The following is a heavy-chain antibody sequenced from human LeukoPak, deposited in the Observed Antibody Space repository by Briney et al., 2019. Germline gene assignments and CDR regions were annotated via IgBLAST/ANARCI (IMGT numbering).Heavy chain of an antibody. CDR2: IIPILGIA. J-gene: IGHJ4*02. CDR1: GGTFSSYA. CDR3: ARQYKQAAAGTRGGEIYVWFDY. V-gene: IGHV1-69*04. D-gene: IGHD6-13*01. Sequence: GASVKVSCKASGGTFSSYAISWVRQAPGQALEWMGRIIPILGIANYAQKFQGRVTITADKSTSTAYMELSSLRSEDTAVYYCARQYKQAAAGTRGGEIYVWFDYWGQGTLVTVSS.